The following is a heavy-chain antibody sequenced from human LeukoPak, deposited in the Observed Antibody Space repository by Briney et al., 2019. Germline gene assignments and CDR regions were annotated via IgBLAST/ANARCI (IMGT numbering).Heavy chain of an antibody. J-gene: IGHJ6*02. CDR3: AKDFHYYGSGSYYKRGYYYGMDV. D-gene: IGHD3-10*01. V-gene: IGHV3-23*01. Sequence: GGSLRLSCAASGFTFSSYAMSWVRQAPGKGLEWVSAISGSGGSTYYADSVKGRFTISRDNSKNTLYLQMNSLRAEDTAVYYCAKDFHYYGSGSYYKRGYYYGMDVWGQGTTVTVSS. CDR1: GFTFSSYA. CDR2: ISGSGGST.